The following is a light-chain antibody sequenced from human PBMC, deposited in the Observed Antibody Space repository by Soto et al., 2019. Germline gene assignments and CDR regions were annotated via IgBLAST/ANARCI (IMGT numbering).Light chain of an antibody. J-gene: IGKJ4*01. CDR3: QQYGSSSLT. V-gene: IGKV3-20*01. CDR2: GAS. Sequence: EIVWTQSPGTLSLSPWERATPSGRASQIVCSSCLAWYQQKPGQAPRLLSYGASSRATGIPDRFSGSGSGTDFTLTISRLEPEDVAVYYCQQYGSSSLTFGGGTKVEIK. CDR1: QIVCSSC.